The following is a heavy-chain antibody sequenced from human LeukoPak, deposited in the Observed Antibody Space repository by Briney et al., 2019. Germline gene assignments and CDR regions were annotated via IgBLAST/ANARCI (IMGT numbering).Heavy chain of an antibody. CDR1: GFTFSSYS. J-gene: IGHJ6*03. CDR2: ISSSRSTI. D-gene: IGHD2-2*01. V-gene: IGHV3-48*01. Sequence: GGSLRLSCAASGFTFSSYSMNWVRQAPGKGLEWVSYISSSRSTIYYADSVKGRFTISRDNAKNSLYLQMNSLRAEDTAVYYCARVNIVVVPAAKPYYYYYMDVWGKGTTVTVSS. CDR3: ARVNIVVVPAAKPYYYYYMDV.